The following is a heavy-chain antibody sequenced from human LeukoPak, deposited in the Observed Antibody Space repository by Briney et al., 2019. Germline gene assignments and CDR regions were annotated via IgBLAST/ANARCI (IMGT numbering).Heavy chain of an antibody. Sequence: SETLSLTCTVSGGSISSYYWSWLRQPPGKGLEWIGYIYTSGSTNYNPSLKSRGTISVDTSKNQFSLKLSSVTAADTAVYCCACLDFWSSYWGQGTLVSVSS. CDR2: IYTSGST. J-gene: IGHJ4*02. D-gene: IGHD3-3*01. V-gene: IGHV4-4*09. CDR3: ACLDFWSSY. CDR1: GGSISSYY.